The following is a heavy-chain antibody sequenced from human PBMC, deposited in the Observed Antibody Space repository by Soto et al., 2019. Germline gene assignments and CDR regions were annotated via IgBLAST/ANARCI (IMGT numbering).Heavy chain of an antibody. Sequence: SETLSLTCTVSGGSISSYYWSWIRQPPGKGLEWIGYIYNSGSTNYNPSLKTRVTISVDTSKNQFPLKLSSVTAADTAVYYCASLPPSPYGSGSYVDYWGQGTLVTVSS. V-gene: IGHV4-59*01. CDR3: ASLPPSPYGSGSYVDY. D-gene: IGHD3-10*01. J-gene: IGHJ4*02. CDR1: GGSISSYY. CDR2: IYNSGST.